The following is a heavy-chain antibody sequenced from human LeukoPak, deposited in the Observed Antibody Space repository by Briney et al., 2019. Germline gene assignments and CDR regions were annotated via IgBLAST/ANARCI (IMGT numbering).Heavy chain of an antibody. Sequence: PGGSLRLSCAASGFTFSSYSMNWVRQAPGKGLEWVSYISSSISTIYYADSVKGRFTISRDNAKNSLYLQMNSLRAEDTAVYYCARGTHYYDSSGYYYGDYWGQGTLVTVSS. D-gene: IGHD3-22*01. CDR1: GFTFSSYS. CDR2: ISSSISTI. V-gene: IGHV3-48*01. J-gene: IGHJ4*02. CDR3: ARGTHYYDSSGYYYGDY.